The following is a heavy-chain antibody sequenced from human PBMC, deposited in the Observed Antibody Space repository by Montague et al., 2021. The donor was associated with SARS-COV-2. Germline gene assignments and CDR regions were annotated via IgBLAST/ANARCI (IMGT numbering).Heavy chain of an antibody. D-gene: IGHD3-16*01. J-gene: IGHJ4*02. V-gene: IGHV4-59*08. Sequence: SETLSLTCTVSGGSISRYYWCWIWLSPGPGLERNGYISDCGSPNYNSTLSRRCTVSVATSKSKFSLSLTAVSAADTDLSFCACHRIYLGESWWGEGTLVTVSS. CDR2: ISDCGSP. CDR1: GGSISRYY. CDR3: ACHRIYLGESW.